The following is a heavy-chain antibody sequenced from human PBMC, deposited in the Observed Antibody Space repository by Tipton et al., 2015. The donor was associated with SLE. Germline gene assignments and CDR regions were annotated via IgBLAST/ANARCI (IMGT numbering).Heavy chain of an antibody. CDR1: GFTFSSYA. D-gene: IGHD4-17*01. V-gene: IGHV3-30*04. CDR2: ISYDGSNK. CDR3: ARGDDRDYGDPWAFDI. Sequence: SLRLSCAASGFTFSSYAMHWVRQAPGKGLEWVAVISYDGSNKYYADSVKGRFTISRDNSKNTLYLQMNSLRAEDTAVYYCARGDDRDYGDPWAFDIWGQGTMVTVSS. J-gene: IGHJ3*02.